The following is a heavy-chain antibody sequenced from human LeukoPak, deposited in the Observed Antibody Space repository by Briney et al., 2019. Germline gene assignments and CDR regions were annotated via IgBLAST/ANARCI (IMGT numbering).Heavy chain of an antibody. CDR2: ISGSGGNT. J-gene: IGHJ3*02. Sequence: PGGSLRLSCAASGFTFSSYAMSWVRQAPGKGLEWVSAISGSGGNTYYADSVKGRFTISRDNVKNSLSLEMNNLRAEDTAVYYCSRDANYYDSSRHYFDAFDIWGQGTMVTVSS. CDR3: SRDANYYDSSRHYFDAFDI. D-gene: IGHD3-22*01. V-gene: IGHV3-23*01. CDR1: GFTFSSYA.